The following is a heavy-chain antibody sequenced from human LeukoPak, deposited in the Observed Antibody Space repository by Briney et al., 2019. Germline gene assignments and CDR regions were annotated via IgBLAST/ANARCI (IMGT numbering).Heavy chain of an antibody. Sequence: GASVKVSCKASGYTFTSYYMHWVRQAPGQGLEWMGIINPSGGSTSYAQKFQGRVTMTRDMSTSTVYMELSSLRSEDTAVYYCARVPAGGSYYSLFDYWGQGTLVTVSS. V-gene: IGHV1-46*01. D-gene: IGHD1-26*01. CDR2: INPSGGST. CDR1: GYTFTSYY. J-gene: IGHJ4*02. CDR3: ARVPAGGSYYSLFDY.